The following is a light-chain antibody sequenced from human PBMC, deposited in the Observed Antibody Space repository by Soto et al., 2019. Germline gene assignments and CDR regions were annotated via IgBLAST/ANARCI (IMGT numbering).Light chain of an antibody. CDR1: QAIRND. J-gene: IGKJ1*01. Sequence: AIQMTQSPSSLSTSVGNRVTITCRASQAIRNDLGWYQKKPGTALKLLIYATSILQSGVPSRFVGRGSGTDFTLTINSLQPEDVATYYCLQDYNYPRTFGQGTKVEIK. CDR2: ATS. V-gene: IGKV1-6*01. CDR3: LQDYNYPRT.